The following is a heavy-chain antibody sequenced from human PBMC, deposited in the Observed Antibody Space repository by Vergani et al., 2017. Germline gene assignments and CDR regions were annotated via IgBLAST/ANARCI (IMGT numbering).Heavy chain of an antibody. Sequence: QVQLVQSGAEVKKPGASVKVSCKASGYTFTSYGISWVRQAPGQGLEWMGWISAYNGNTNYAQKLQGRGTMTTDTSTSTAYMELRSLRSDDTAVYYCARDQVSSTSYYYYYYGMDVWGQGTTVTVSS. J-gene: IGHJ6*02. CDR2: ISAYNGNT. CDR1: GYTFTSYG. D-gene: IGHD2-2*01. V-gene: IGHV1-18*04. CDR3: ARDQVSSTSYYYYYYGMDV.